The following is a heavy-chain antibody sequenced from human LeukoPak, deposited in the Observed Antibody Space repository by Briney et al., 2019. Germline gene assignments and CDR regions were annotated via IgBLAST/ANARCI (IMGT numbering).Heavy chain of an antibody. J-gene: IGHJ4*02. V-gene: IGHV1-69*04. Sequence: SVKVSCKASGGTFSSYAISWVRQAPGQGLEWMGRIIPILGIANYAQKFQGRATITADKSSSTAYMELSSLRSEDTAVYYCARDPIYYDSSGYYSVYFDYWGQGTLVTASS. D-gene: IGHD3-22*01. CDR1: GGTFSSYA. CDR2: IIPILGIA. CDR3: ARDPIYYDSSGYYSVYFDY.